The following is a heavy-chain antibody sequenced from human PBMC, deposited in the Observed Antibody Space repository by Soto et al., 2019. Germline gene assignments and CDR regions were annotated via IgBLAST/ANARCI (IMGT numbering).Heavy chain of an antibody. Sequence: ASETLSLTCTVSGGSISSGGYYWTWIRQHPGKGLEWIGYNYYSGITYYNPSLKSRVTISLDTSKNQFSLKLSSVTAADTAVYYCARSPRSIAAGGIDFWGQGILVT. CDR3: ARSPRSIAAGGIDF. D-gene: IGHD6-13*01. CDR2: NYYSGIT. J-gene: IGHJ4*01. CDR1: GGSISSGGYY. V-gene: IGHV4-31*03.